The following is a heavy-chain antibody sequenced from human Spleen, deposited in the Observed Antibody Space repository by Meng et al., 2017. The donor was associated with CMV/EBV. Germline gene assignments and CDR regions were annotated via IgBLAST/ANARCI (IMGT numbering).Heavy chain of an antibody. Sequence: SVKVSCKASGGTFSSYAISWVRQAPGQGLEWMGGIIPIFGTANYAQKFQGRVTITTDESTSTAYMELSSLRSEDTAVYYCARQVALTDCSSTSCRDWFDPWGQGTLFPFSS. D-gene: IGHD2-2*01. J-gene: IGHJ5*02. V-gene: IGHV1-69*05. CDR2: IIPIFGTA. CDR3: ARQVALTDCSSTSCRDWFDP. CDR1: GGTFSSYA.